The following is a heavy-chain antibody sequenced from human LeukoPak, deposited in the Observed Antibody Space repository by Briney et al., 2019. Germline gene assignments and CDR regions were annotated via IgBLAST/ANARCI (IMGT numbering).Heavy chain of an antibody. CDR1: GGSISSYY. V-gene: IGHV4-59*01. Sequence: SETLSLTCTVSGGSISSYYWSWIRQPPGKGLEWIGYIYYSGSTNYNPSLKSRVTISVDGSKNQFSLNLTSVTAADTAVYYCATDSGYRRYDYWGQGTLVTVSS. D-gene: IGHD5-12*01. CDR2: IYYSGST. CDR3: ATDSGYRRYDY. J-gene: IGHJ4*02.